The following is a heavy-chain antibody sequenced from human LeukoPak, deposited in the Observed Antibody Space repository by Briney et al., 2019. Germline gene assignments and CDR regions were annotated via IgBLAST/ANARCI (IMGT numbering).Heavy chain of an antibody. V-gene: IGHV1-18*01. CDR1: GYTFTNYG. Sequence: ASVKVSFKASGYTFTNYGISWVRQAPGQGLEWMGWISADNGNTNYAQKLQGRVTMTTDTSTSTAYMELRSLRSDDTAVYYCARGVVCSGGSCYYFDYWGQGTLVTVSS. J-gene: IGHJ4*02. CDR2: ISADNGNT. CDR3: ARGVVCSGGSCYYFDY. D-gene: IGHD2-15*01.